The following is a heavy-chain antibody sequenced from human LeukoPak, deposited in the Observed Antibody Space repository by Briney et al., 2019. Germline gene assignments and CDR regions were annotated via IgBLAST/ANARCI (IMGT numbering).Heavy chain of an antibody. J-gene: IGHJ4*02. Sequence: GGSLRLSCTASGFAFSSYAMSWVRQAPGVGLEWVSAIDGGGGSTWHADSVKGRFTISRDNSKNTLYMQMNSLRAEDTAVYYCARGRGADYGGNSGYFDYWGQGTLVTVSS. D-gene: IGHD4-23*01. V-gene: IGHV3-23*01. CDR3: ARGRGADYGGNSGYFDY. CDR1: GFAFSSYA. CDR2: IDGGGGST.